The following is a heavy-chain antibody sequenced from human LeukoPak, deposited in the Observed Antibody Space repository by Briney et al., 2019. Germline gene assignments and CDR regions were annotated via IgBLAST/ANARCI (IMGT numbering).Heavy chain of an antibody. CDR1: GYSFTGYY. V-gene: IGHV1-2*02. CDR2: INPNSGGT. D-gene: IGHD2-15*01. CDR3: ASITSGGSRGADY. J-gene: IGHJ4*02. Sequence: ASVKVSCKASGYSFTGYYMHWVRQAPGQGLEWMGWINPNSGGTNYAQKFQGRVTMTRDTSINTAYMELSRLRSDDTAVYYCASITSGGSRGADYWGQGTLVTVSS.